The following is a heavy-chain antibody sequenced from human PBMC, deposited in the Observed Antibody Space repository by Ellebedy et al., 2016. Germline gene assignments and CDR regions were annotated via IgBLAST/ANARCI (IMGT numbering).Heavy chain of an antibody. CDR1: GFTFSNYW. CDR3: ANGNAIPSPEPLDY. V-gene: IGHV3-74*01. Sequence: GESLKISCAASGFTFSNYWMHWVRQAPGKGLMWVLRINGDGGSTTYADSVKGRFSISRDNAKNTQSLQKSSLRSEDTAVYYCANGNAIPSPEPLDYWGQGTLVTVSS. J-gene: IGHJ4*02. D-gene: IGHD1-14*01. CDR2: INGDGGST.